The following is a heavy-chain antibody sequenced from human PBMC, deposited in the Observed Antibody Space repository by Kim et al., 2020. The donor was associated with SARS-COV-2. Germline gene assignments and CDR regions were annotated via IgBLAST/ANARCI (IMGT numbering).Heavy chain of an antibody. V-gene: IGHV4-34*01. CDR3: ARNKRRTYYGFPKNWFDP. CDR2: INHSGST. CDR1: GGSFSGYY. Sequence: SETLSLTCAVYGGSFSGYYWSWIRQPPGKGLEWIGEINHSGSTNYNPSLKSRVTISVDTSKNQFSLKLSSVTAADTAVYYCARNKRRTYYGFPKNWFDPWGQGTLVTVSS. J-gene: IGHJ5*02. D-gene: IGHD3-10*01.